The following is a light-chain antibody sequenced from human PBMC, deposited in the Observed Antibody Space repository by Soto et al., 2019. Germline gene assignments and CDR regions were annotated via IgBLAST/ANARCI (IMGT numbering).Light chain of an antibody. Sequence: DIQMTQSPSSLSASVGDRVTITCRASQGISNYLAWYQQKPGKVPKLLIYAASTLQSGVPSRFSGSGSGTDFTITISSLQPEYVANYYCQKYNSALTFGGGTKVEIK. CDR2: AAS. J-gene: IGKJ4*01. CDR3: QKYNSALT. V-gene: IGKV1-27*01. CDR1: QGISNY.